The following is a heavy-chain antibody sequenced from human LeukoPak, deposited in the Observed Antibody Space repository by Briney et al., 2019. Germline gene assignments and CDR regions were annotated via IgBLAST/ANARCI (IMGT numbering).Heavy chain of an antibody. CDR1: GFTFSSYA. J-gene: IGHJ3*02. Sequence: GGSLRLSCAASGFTFSSYAMSWVRQAPGKGLEWVSAISGSGGSTYYADSVKGRFTISRDNSKNTLYLQMNSLRAEDTAVYYCAKDINYYDSKRPGAFDIWGQGTMVTVSS. D-gene: IGHD3-22*01. CDR3: AKDINYYDSKRPGAFDI. V-gene: IGHV3-23*01. CDR2: ISGSGGST.